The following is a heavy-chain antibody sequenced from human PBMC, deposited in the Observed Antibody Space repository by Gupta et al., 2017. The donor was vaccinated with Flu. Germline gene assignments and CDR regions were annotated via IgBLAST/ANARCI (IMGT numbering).Heavy chain of an antibody. J-gene: IGHJ5*02. CDR1: GFTFNSRS. CDR2: ISESGGTT. CDR3: ASRVAAPGTESPLDS. D-gene: IGHD6-13*01. V-gene: IGHV3-23*01. Sequence: EVQLLESGGNLIQPGGSLRLSCAASGFTFNSRSMSWVRQAPGKGLEWVSTISESGGTTYYTGSVKGRFTISRDNSKNTLYLQMTSLRAEDSALYYCASRVAAPGTESPLDSWGQGTLVTVSS.